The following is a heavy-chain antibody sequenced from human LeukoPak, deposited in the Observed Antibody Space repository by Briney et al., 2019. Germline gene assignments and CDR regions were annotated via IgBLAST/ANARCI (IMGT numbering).Heavy chain of an antibody. D-gene: IGHD6-13*01. Sequence: ASVKVSCKASGYTFTGYYMHWVRQAPGQGLEWMGWINPNSGGTNYAQKFQGRVTMTRDTSISTAYMEVSRLRSDDTAVYYCARDVAAAGTVGDWYFDLWGQGTLVTVSP. CDR3: ARDVAAAGTVGDWYFDL. V-gene: IGHV1-2*02. CDR2: INPNSGGT. J-gene: IGHJ2*01. CDR1: GYTFTGYY.